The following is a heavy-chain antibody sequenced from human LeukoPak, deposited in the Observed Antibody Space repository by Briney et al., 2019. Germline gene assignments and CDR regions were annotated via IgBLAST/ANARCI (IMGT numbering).Heavy chain of an antibody. CDR1: GGSFSGYY. D-gene: IGHD1-26*01. J-gene: IGHJ4*02. V-gene: IGHV4-34*01. Sequence: SETPSLTCAVYGGSFSGYYWSWIRQPPGKGLEWIGEINHSGSTNYNPSLKSRVTISVDTSKNQFSLKLSSVTAADTAVYYCARQGSGSSYYYYTFPYWGQGTLVTVSS. CDR2: INHSGST. CDR3: ARQGSGSSYYYYTFPY.